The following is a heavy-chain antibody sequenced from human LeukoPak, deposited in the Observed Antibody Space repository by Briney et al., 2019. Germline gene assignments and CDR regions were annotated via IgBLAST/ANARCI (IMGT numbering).Heavy chain of an antibody. V-gene: IGHV3-7*01. Sequence: PGGSLRLSCAASGFTFSSYWMSWVRQAPGKGLEWVANIKQDGSEKYYVDSVKGRFTISRDNAKNSLYLQMNSLRAEDTAVYYCARDRQLLGVSLYYFDYWGQGTLVTVSS. CDR3: ARDRQLLGVSLYYFDY. CDR2: IKQDGSEK. J-gene: IGHJ4*02. CDR1: GFTFSSYW. D-gene: IGHD3-10*01.